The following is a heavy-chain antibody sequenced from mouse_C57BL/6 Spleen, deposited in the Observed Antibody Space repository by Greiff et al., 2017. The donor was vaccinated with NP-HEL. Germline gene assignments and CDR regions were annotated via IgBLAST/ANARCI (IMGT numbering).Heavy chain of an antibody. V-gene: IGHV5-17*01. D-gene: IGHD1-1*01. Sequence: EVKVVESGGGLVKPGGSLKLSCAASGFTFSDYGMHWVRQAPEKGLEWVAYISSGSSTIYYADTVKGRFTISRDNAKNTLFLQMTSLRSEDTAMYYCARPYYGSSNPFAYWGQGTLVTVSA. CDR1: GFTFSDYG. CDR3: ARPYYGSSNPFAY. CDR2: ISSGSSTI. J-gene: IGHJ3*01.